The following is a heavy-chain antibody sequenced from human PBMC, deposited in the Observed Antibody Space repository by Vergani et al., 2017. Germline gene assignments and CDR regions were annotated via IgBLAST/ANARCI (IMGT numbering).Heavy chain of an antibody. CDR2: IIPIFGTA. Sequence: QVQLVQSGAEVKKPGSSVKVSCKASGGTFSSYAISWVRQAPGQGLEWMGGIIPIFGTANYAQKFQGRVTMTADESTSTAYMELSSLRSEDTAVYYCAREIPDDYGGLTSKPNAFDIWGQGTMVTVSS. CDR3: AREIPDDYGGLTSKPNAFDI. D-gene: IGHD4-23*01. V-gene: IGHV1-69*01. CDR1: GGTFSSYA. J-gene: IGHJ3*02.